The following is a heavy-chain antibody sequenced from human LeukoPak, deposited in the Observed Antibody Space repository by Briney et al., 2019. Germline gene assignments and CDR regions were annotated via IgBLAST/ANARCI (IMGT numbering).Heavy chain of an antibody. CDR3: ARDPRGTYYSDY. CDR1: GYTFTADY. Sequence: ASVKVSCETSGYTFTADYIHWVRRAPGQGLEWMGWINPNSGVTKNAQKFDRVTMTRDTSISTAYLELGSLRSDDTAVYYCARDPRGTYYSDYWGQGSLVTVSS. V-gene: IGHV1-2*02. CDR2: INPNSGVT. J-gene: IGHJ4*02. D-gene: IGHD1-26*01.